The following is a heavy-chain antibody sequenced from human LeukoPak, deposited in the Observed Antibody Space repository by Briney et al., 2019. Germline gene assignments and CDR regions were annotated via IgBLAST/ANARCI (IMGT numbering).Heavy chain of an antibody. D-gene: IGHD6-25*01. CDR2: IYTSGST. CDR3: ARVDSSAYYYYMDV. V-gene: IGHV4-61*02. CDR1: GGSISSGSYY. J-gene: IGHJ6*03. Sequence: PSQTLSLTCTVSGGSISSGSYYWSWIRQPAGKGLEWIGRIYTSGSTNYNPALKSRVTISVDTSKNQFSLKLSSVTAADTAVYYCARVDSSAYYYYMDVWGKGTTVTVSS.